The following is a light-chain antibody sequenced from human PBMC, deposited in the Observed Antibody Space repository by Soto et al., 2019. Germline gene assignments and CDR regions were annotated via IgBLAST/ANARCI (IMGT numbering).Light chain of an antibody. V-gene: IGKV3-20*01. CDR3: QHCGNSRYT. CDR1: QSVRTSD. J-gene: IGKJ2*01. Sequence: EVVLTQSPGTLSLSPGERATLSCRASQSVRTSDVTWYQHQPGQAPRLLIYGAFNRATDIPDRFSGSGSGTDFTLTISRLEDEDFAVYYCQHCGNSRYTFGQGTRLDIK. CDR2: GAF.